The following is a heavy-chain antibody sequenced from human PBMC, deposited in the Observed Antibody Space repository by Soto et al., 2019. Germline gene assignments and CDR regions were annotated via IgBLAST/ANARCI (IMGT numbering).Heavy chain of an antibody. V-gene: IGHV4-59*01. J-gene: IGHJ6*02. Sequence: PSETLSLTCTVSGGSISSYYWSWIRQPPGKGLDWIGYIYYSGSTNYNPSLKSRVIISVDTSKNQFSLKLSSVTAADTAVYYCARLDLYYGMDVCGQGTTVTVSS. D-gene: IGHD3-3*01. CDR1: GGSISSYY. CDR3: ARLDLYYGMDV. CDR2: IYYSGST.